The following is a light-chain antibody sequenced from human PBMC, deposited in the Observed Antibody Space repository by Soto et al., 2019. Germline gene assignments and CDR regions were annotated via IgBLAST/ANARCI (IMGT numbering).Light chain of an antibody. CDR3: VSYTTSASYV. CDR1: SSDVGNYIF. J-gene: IGLJ1*01. Sequence: QSALTQPASVSGSPGQSITISCTGTSSDVGNYIFDSWYRQHPGKAPKLMIYDINNRPSGFSNRFSGSKSGNTASLTISGLQAEDEADYYCVSYTTSASYVFGTGTKLTVL. CDR2: DIN. V-gene: IGLV2-14*01.